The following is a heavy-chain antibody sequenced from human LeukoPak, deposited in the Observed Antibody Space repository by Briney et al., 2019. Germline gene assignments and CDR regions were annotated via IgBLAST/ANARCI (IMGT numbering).Heavy chain of an antibody. Sequence: SETLSLTCTVSGDSITSSDYYWGWIRQPPGKGLEWIWTLYYSGSTHYNPLLKTRVIISVDTSKNQLSLKLSAVKAAKRAVNSCARHHSGYSYGPFDYWGQGTLVTVSS. CDR3: ARHHSGYSYGPFDY. D-gene: IGHD5-18*01. V-gene: IGHV4-39*01. J-gene: IGHJ4*02. CDR2: LYYSGST. CDR1: GDSITSSDYY.